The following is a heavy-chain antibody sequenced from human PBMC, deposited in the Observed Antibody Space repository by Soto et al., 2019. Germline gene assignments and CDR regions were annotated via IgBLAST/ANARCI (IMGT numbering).Heavy chain of an antibody. CDR1: AGSISSYY. V-gene: IGHV4-59*01. J-gene: IGHJ6*02. Sequence: QVQLQESGPGLVKASETLSLTCTVSAGSISSYYWGWIRQSPGKGLEWIGYIYNSGSTNYNRSLKSRLTMSVDTSKNQFSLKLSSVTAADTAVYYCARIIRTLAWDGVDVWGQGTRVTV. D-gene: IGHD3-10*01. CDR2: IYNSGST. CDR3: ARIIRTLAWDGVDV.